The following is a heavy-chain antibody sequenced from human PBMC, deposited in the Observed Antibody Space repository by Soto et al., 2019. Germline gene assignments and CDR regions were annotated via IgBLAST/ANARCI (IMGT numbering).Heavy chain of an antibody. Sequence: SETLSLTCAVYGGSFSGYYWSWIRQPPGKGLEWIGEINHSGSTNYNPSLKSRVTISVDTSKNQFSLKLSSVTAADTAVYYCAGGATTVNRTNWFDPWGQGTLVPVSS. D-gene: IGHD4-17*01. J-gene: IGHJ5*02. CDR2: INHSGST. V-gene: IGHV4-34*01. CDR1: GGSFSGYY. CDR3: AGGATTVNRTNWFDP.